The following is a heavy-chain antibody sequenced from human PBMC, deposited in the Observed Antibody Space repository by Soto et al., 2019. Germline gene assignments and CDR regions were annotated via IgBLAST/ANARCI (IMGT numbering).Heavy chain of an antibody. D-gene: IGHD3-3*01. CDR3: ARAGYNFWSRYHYYGMGV. J-gene: IGHJ6*02. Sequence: QVRLVQSGAEVKKPGSSVKVSCEASGGTFSSYAVTWVRQAPGQGLEWMGGIIPIVTTPNYAQKFQGRLTISADKSTSTSYMELSSLRSEDTGVYYCARAGYNFWSRYHYYGMGVWGQGTTVIVSS. V-gene: IGHV1-69*06. CDR1: GGTFSSYA. CDR2: IIPIVTTP.